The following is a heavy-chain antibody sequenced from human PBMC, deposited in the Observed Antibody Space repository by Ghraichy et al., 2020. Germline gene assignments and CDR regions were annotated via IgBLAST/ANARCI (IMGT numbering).Heavy chain of an antibody. V-gene: IGHV3-48*02. J-gene: IGHJ6*02. D-gene: IGHD4-23*01. Sequence: ETLSLTCTVSGGSISSHSYYWGWIRQPPGKGLEWVSHISSSSTNKFYTDSVKGRFTISRDNAKNSLYLQMNSLRDEDTAVYYCARASTVVRFYYYAAMDVWGQGTTVTVSS. CDR3: ARASTVVRFYYYAAMDV. CDR2: ISSSSTNK. CDR1: GGSISSHS.